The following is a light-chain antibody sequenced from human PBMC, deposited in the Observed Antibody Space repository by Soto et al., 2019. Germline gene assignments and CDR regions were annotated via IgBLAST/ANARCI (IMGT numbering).Light chain of an antibody. J-gene: IGKJ1*01. V-gene: IGKV3-15*01. CDR2: GAS. Sequence: EIGMTQSPATPSVSPGEKAPPSCRASQSVSSNLAWYQQKPGQAPRLLIYGASTRATGVPARFSGSGSGTEFTLTISSLQSEDFAIYYCQQYNNWPRTFGQGTKV. CDR3: QQYNNWPRT. CDR1: QSVSSN.